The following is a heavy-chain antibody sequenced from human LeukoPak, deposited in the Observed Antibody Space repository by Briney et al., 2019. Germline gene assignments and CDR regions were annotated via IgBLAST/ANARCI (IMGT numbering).Heavy chain of an antibody. V-gene: IGHV3-30*03. CDR2: ISNAGSNK. D-gene: IGHD6-13*01. Sequence: GGSLRLSCAASGFTFSSYSMNWVLQAPGKGLEWVALISNAGSNKYYADSVEGRFTISRDNSKNTMSLQMNSLKPEDTGVYFYVRVFAAAGTEAFDYWGQGVLVTVSS. J-gene: IGHJ4*02. CDR3: VRVFAAAGTEAFDY. CDR1: GFTFSSYS.